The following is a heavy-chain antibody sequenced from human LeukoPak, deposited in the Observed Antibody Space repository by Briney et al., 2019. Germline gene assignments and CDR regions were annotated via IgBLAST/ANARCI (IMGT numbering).Heavy chain of an antibody. CDR1: GDSIGSGNYY. J-gene: IGHJ6*02. Sequence: SETLSLTCTVSGDSIGSGNYYWTWIRQPAGKGLEWIGRIHTTVGTNYNPSLKSRVTISLDTSKNQFSLRLTSVTAADTAVYYCARVKIATNVGARMDVWGQGTTVTVSS. V-gene: IGHV4-61*02. CDR2: IHTTVGT. D-gene: IGHD6-6*01. CDR3: ARVKIATNVGARMDV.